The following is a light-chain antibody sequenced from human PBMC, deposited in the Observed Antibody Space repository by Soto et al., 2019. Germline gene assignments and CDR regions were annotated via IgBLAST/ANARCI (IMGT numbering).Light chain of an antibody. Sequence: DIQMTQSPSTLSASVGDRVTITCRASQSVSSWLAWYQQKPGKAPTLLIHTASTLQSGVPSRFSGSGSGTDLTLIISSLQPDDFATYFCQQYNTYRTFGQGTKVDIK. J-gene: IGKJ1*01. CDR3: QQYNTYRT. V-gene: IGKV1-5*03. CDR1: QSVSSW. CDR2: TAS.